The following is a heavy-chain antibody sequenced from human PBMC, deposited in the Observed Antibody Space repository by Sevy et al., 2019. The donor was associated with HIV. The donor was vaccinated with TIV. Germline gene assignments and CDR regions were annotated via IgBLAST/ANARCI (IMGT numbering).Heavy chain of an antibody. CDR1: GFPFSNYA. J-gene: IGHJ6*02. D-gene: IGHD2-8*02. V-gene: IGHV3-23*01. Sequence: GGSLRLSCAASGFPFSNYAMSWVRQAPGKGLEWVSTLIGGGSRTYYADSVTGRFIISRDNSRNTPYLQMNSLRAGDTAIYYCAKRRVQSGLSGGGANYGMDVCGRGTTVTVSS. CDR3: AKRRVQSGLSGGGANYGMDV. CDR2: LIGGGSRT.